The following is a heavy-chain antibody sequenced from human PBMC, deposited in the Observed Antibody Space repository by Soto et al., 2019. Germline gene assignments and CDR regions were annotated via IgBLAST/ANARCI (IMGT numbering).Heavy chain of an antibody. CDR1: GFTFNSYS. D-gene: IGHD1-1*01. J-gene: IGHJ3*01. V-gene: IGHV3-21*02. CDR2: ISSGSVHI. Sequence: EVELVESGGGLVKPGGSLRLSCAASGFTFNSYSVNWVRQAPGKGLGWVASISSGSVHIDFADSVKGRFTISRDEVTNSVSLQMDSLRVEDTGIYYCARYDAFKAFDLWGQGTMVTVSS. CDR3: ARYDAFKAFDL.